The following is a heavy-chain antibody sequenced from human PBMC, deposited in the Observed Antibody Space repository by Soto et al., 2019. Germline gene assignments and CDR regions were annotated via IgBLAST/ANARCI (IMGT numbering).Heavy chain of an antibody. CDR3: ARTYDNSGPNSGGDAFDI. D-gene: IGHD3-22*01. CDR2: FYKSGTT. J-gene: IGHJ3*02. V-gene: IGHV4-59*01. Sequence: QVQLQESGPGLVKPSETLSFTCTVSGDSINSYYWSWIRQPPGKGLEWIAYFYKSGTTNYNPSLKSRVTISVDTSKNQFSLKLSSVTAADTAVYYCARTYDNSGPNSGGDAFDIWGQGTMLTVSS. CDR1: GDSINSYY.